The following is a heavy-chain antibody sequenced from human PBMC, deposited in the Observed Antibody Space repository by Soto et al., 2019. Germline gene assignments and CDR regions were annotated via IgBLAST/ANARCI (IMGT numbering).Heavy chain of an antibody. J-gene: IGHJ6*02. CDR3: ARDYSSQTSYYYYDMDV. CDR2: ISSSTSYK. D-gene: IGHD4-4*01. V-gene: IGHV3-21*01. CDR1: GFTFSSYA. Sequence: GGSMRLSCAASGFTFSSYAMNWVRLAPGKGLEWVSSISSSTSYKYYADSVKGRFTISRDNAKNSLYLQMNSLRAEDTAVYYCARDYSSQTSYYYYDMDVWGQGTTVTVSS.